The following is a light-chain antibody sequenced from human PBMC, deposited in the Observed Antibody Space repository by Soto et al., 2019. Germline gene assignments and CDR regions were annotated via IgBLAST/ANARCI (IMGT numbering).Light chain of an antibody. CDR3: ETWDDSLTGVV. CDR2: SRN. CDR1: SSNIGSNI. J-gene: IGLJ3*02. V-gene: IGLV1-44*01. Sequence: QSVLTQPPSASGTPGQRVTISCSGSSSNIGSNIVNWYQQLPGTAPKLLIYSRNQRPSGVPDRFSASKSGTSVSLAISGLQFEDEADYYCETWDDSLTGVVFGGGTKLTVL.